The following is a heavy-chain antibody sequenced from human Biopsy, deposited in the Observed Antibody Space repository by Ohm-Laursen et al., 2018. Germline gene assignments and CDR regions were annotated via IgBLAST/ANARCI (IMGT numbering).Heavy chain of an antibody. CDR1: GFHFSDYY. Sequence: SLRLSCAAFGFHFSDYYMSWIRQAPGKGLEWISYIASSGGTTYYVDSVKGRFTISRDNAEKSLYLQMNSLRAEDTAVYYCARDTPETYDYDNDDNSPFPRRYIDYWGQGTLVTVSS. J-gene: IGHJ4*02. D-gene: IGHD3-22*01. CDR3: ARDTPETYDYDNDDNSPFPRRYIDY. V-gene: IGHV3-11*01. CDR2: IASSGGTT.